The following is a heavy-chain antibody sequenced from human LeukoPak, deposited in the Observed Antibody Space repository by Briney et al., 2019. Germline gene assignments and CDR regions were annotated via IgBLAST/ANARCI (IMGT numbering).Heavy chain of an antibody. V-gene: IGHV3-66*01. CDR3: ALGVATISEY. Sequence: GGSLRLSCAASGFTVSSNYMSWVRQAPGKGLEWVSVIYSCGSTYYADSVKGRFTISIDNSKNTLYLQMNSPRAEDTAVYYCALGVATISEYWGQGTLVTVSS. J-gene: IGHJ4*02. CDR1: GFTVSSNY. D-gene: IGHD5-12*01. CDR2: IYSCGST.